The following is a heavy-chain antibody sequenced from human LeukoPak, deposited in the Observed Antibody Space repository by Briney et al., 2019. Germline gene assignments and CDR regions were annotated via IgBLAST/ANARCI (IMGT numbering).Heavy chain of an antibody. CDR1: GGSINSYY. J-gene: IGHJ4*02. V-gene: IGHV4-59*01. Sequence: SETLSVTCSVSGGSINSYYWSWIRQPPGKGLEWIAYIYYSGSSNYNPSLKSRVTISVDTSKNQFSLRLSSVPAADTAVYYCARMGRGNTFDYWGQGILVTVSS. CDR3: ARMGRGNTFDY. D-gene: IGHD5-18*01. CDR2: IYYSGSS.